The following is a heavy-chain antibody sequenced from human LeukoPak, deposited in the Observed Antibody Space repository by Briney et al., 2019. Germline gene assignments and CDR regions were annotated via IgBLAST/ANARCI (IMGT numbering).Heavy chain of an antibody. V-gene: IGHV4-59*08. CDR3: AREYSSSSGRRAFDI. J-gene: IGHJ3*02. Sequence: SETLSLTCTVSGGSISGYYWSWIRQPPGKGLEWIGYICYSGSTNYNPSLKSRLIISIDTYENQFSLKLSSVTAADTAVYYCAREYSSSSGRRAFDIWGQGTMVTVSS. CDR1: GGSISGYY. D-gene: IGHD6-6*01. CDR2: ICYSGST.